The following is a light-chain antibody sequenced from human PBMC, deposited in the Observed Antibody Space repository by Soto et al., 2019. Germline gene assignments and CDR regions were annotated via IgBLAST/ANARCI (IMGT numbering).Light chain of an antibody. J-gene: IGKJ4*01. V-gene: IGKV1-9*01. Sequence: DLQLTQSPSFLSASVGDTVPITCRASQGMSTYLAWYQQKPGKVPQLLIRSASTLQSGVPPRFSGGGSGTEFTLTISTVQPDDSGIYNCQQLNGDQPAFGGGTNVEIK. CDR1: QGMSTY. CDR2: SAS. CDR3: QQLNGDQPA.